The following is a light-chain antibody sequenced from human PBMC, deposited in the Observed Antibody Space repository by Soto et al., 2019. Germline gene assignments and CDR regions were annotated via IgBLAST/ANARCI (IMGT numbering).Light chain of an antibody. CDR1: QSISSW. Sequence: DIQMTQSPSTLSASVGERVSITCRASQSISSWLAWYQQKPGKAPKLLNYRASSLESGVPSSFSGSGSGTEFTLPIRSLQPDDFGPYYCQQYNSYSRTYGQGAKVDIK. J-gene: IGKJ1*01. CDR3: QQYNSYSRT. CDR2: RAS. V-gene: IGKV1-5*03.